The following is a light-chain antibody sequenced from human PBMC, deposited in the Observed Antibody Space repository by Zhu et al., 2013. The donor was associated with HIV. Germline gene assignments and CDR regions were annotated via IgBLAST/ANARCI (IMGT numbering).Light chain of an antibody. Sequence: QSVLTQPPSVSAAPGQKVTISCSGSSSNIGSNIGNNHVSWYQQLPGTAPKLLIYDNNKRPSGIPDRFSGSKSGTSATLGITGLQTGDEADYYCATWDNSLNTVVFGGGTKLTVL. CDR1: SSNIGSNIGNNH. CDR2: DNN. J-gene: IGLJ2*01. V-gene: IGLV1-51*01. CDR3: ATWDNSLNTVV.